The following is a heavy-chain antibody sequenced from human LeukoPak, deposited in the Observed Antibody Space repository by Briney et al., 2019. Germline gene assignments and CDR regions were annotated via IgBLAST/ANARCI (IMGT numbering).Heavy chain of an antibody. J-gene: IGHJ4*02. CDR1: GYSLTSHW. Sequence: GEPLKISCKSSGYSLTSHWIGWVRQMPGKGLEWVGIFNPGDSDTRYSPSFQGQVTISADKSINTAYLQWSSLKAPDTGMYYCARGVAGTWDYWGQGTLVTVSS. CDR3: ARGVAGTWDY. V-gene: IGHV5-51*01. D-gene: IGHD6-19*01. CDR2: FNPGDSDT.